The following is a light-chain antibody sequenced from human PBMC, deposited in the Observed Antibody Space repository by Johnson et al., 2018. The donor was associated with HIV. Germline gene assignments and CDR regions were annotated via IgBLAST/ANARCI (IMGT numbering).Light chain of an antibody. Sequence: QSVLTQPPSVSAAPGQKVTISCSGSTYNIGNNYVSWYQQLPGTAPKLLIYEKNKRPSGIPDRFSASKSGTSATLDITGLQTGDEADYYCGTWDDSLSTGGVFGAGTKVTVL. CDR3: GTWDDSLSTGGV. J-gene: IGLJ1*01. CDR1: TYNIGNNY. CDR2: EKN. V-gene: IGLV1-51*02.